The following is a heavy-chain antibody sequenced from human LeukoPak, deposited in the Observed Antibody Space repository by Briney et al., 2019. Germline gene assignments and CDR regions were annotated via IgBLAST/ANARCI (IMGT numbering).Heavy chain of an antibody. CDR2: ISGSGGST. V-gene: IGHV3-23*01. CDR1: GFTFSSYG. Sequence: GGSLRLSCAASGFTFSSYGMSWVRQAPGKGLEWVSAISGSGGSTYYADSVKGRFTISRDNSKNTLYLQMNSLRAEDTAVYYCAKDSLCSGGSCYPGRFDPWGQGTLVTVSS. CDR3: AKDSLCSGGSCYPGRFDP. D-gene: IGHD2-15*01. J-gene: IGHJ5*02.